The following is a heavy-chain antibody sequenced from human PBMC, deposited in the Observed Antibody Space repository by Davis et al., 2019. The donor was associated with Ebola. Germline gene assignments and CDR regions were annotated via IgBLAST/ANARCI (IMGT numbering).Heavy chain of an antibody. J-gene: IGHJ4*02. V-gene: IGHV1-69*13. CDR2: IIPIFGTA. D-gene: IGHD5-12*01. CDR1: GYTLTELS. Sequence: SVKVSCKVSGYTLTELSMHWVRQAPGQGLEWMGGIIPIFGTANYAQKFQGRVTITADESTSTAYMELSSLRSEDTAVYYCARDSSYDLGWGQGTLVTVSS. CDR3: ARDSSYDLG.